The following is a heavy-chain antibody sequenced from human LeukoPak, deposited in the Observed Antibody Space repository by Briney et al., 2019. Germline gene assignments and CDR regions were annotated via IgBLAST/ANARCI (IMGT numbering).Heavy chain of an antibody. CDR1: GDSISGDY. V-gene: IGHV4-59*08. CDR3: ARVGEYYDFWSGYYYYYMDV. D-gene: IGHD3-3*01. J-gene: IGHJ6*03. CDR2: IFYSGTT. Sequence: SETLSLTCDVSGDSISGDYWSWIRQSPEKGLEWIGFIFYSGTTTYNPSLQSRVTISVDTSKNKFYLKLTSVTAADTAVYYCARVGEYYDFWSGYYYYYMDVWGKGTTVTVSS.